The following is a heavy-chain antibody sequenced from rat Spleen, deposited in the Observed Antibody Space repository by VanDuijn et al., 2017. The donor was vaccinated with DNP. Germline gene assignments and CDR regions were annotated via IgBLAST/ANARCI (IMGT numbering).Heavy chain of an antibody. CDR2: IRFDGAIT. CDR3: ARWYNAGYYFDY. V-gene: IGHV5-22*01. Sequence: EQLVESGGVFVQLGGYPNLPCALSPFTLRDPYISWVRQAPTKGLGWVAYIRFDGAITYYGDSVKDRFTISRDNAKSSLYLQVNSLRSDDMATYYCARWYNAGYYFDYWGQGVMVTVSS. CDR1: PFTLRDPY. D-gene: IGHD4-3*01. J-gene: IGHJ2*01.